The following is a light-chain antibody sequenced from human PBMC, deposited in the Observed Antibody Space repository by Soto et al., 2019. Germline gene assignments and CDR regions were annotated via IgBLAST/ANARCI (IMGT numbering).Light chain of an antibody. V-gene: IGKV3-11*01. CDR2: DAS. Sequence: EVVLTQSPGTLSLSPGERATHSCRASQSVSTSLAWYQQKPGQAPRLLIYDASNRAPGIPARFSGSGSGTDFTLSISSLEPEDFAFYYCQQRNNWPPYTFGQGTKLEIK. CDR1: QSVSTS. J-gene: IGKJ2*01. CDR3: QQRNNWPPYT.